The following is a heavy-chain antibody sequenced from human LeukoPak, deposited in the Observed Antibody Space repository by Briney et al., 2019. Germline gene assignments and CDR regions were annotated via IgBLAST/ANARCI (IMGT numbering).Heavy chain of an antibody. J-gene: IGHJ4*02. Sequence: GGSLRLSCAAPGFTFSSYGMHWVRQAPGKGLEWVAVIWYDGSNKYYADSVKGRFTISRDNSKNTLYLQMNSLRAEDTAVYYCARAPRCSSTSCYFFDYWGQGTLVTVSS. CDR1: GFTFSSYG. V-gene: IGHV3-33*01. CDR2: IWYDGSNK. CDR3: ARAPRCSSTSCYFFDY. D-gene: IGHD2-2*01.